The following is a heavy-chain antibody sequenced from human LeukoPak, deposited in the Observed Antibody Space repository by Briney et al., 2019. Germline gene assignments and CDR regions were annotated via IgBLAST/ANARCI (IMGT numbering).Heavy chain of an antibody. D-gene: IGHD2-2*02. V-gene: IGHV4-39*01. J-gene: IGHJ6*03. Sequence: ASETLSLTCTVSGASISSGSYYWGWIRQPPGKGLEWIASIYYRGSTYDNPSLKSRFTISLDTSKNQFSLKLSSVTAADTAVYYCAAPGKPYCSSTSCYTDYYYYYYMDVWGKGTTVTVSS. CDR2: IYYRGST. CDR3: AAPGKPYCSSTSCYTDYYYYYYMDV. CDR1: GASISSGSYY.